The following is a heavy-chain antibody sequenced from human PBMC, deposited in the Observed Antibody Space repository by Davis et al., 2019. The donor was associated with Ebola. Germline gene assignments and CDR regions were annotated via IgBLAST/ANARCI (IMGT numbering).Heavy chain of an antibody. CDR3: ARASFGYNSGWYADY. D-gene: IGHD6-19*01. V-gene: IGHV1-3*01. CDR2: FTGGNGNT. Sequence: ASVTVSCKASRFILTNYAIHWVRQAPGQRLEWMGWFTGGNGNTKYSQRFQGRVTITTDTSASTVYLDLTSLRSDDTAVFYCARASFGYNSGWYADYWGPGSLVTVSS. CDR1: RFILTNYA. J-gene: IGHJ4*02.